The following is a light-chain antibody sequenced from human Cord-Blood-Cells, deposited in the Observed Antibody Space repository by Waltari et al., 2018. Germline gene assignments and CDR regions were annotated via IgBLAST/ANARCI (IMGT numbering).Light chain of an antibody. CDR1: QSVLYSSNNKNY. CDR2: WAS. V-gene: IGKV4-1*01. J-gene: IGKJ2*03. CDR3: QQYYSTPYS. Sequence: DIVMTESLDSLAASLGARPALNCKSSQSVLYSSNNKNYLAWYQQKPGQPPKLLIYWASTRESGVPDRFSGSGSGTDFTLTISSLQAEDVAVYYYQQYYSTPYSFGQGTNLEIK.